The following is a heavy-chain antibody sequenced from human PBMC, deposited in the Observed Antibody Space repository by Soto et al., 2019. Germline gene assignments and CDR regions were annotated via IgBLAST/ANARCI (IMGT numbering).Heavy chain of an antibody. D-gene: IGHD3-9*01. V-gene: IGHV3-48*02. CDR1: GVKFSSYS. CDR2: ISGSTNTI. Sequence: PRGSLRISYEASGVKFSSYSMNWVRQAPGKGLEWVSYISGSTNTIYYADSVKGRFTISRDNAKNSLYLQMNSLRDEDTAVYYCARERLALSYGLDVWGQGTTVTV. J-gene: IGHJ6*02. CDR3: ARERLALSYGLDV.